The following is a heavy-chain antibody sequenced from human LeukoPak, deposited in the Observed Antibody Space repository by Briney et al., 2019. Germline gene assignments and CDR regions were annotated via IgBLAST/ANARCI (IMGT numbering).Heavy chain of an antibody. CDR1: GGSISSSSYY. V-gene: IGHV4-39*07. D-gene: IGHD2-15*01. CDR2: IYYSGST. CDR3: ARVRCSGGSCPYYYYYYYMDV. J-gene: IGHJ6*03. Sequence: SETLSLTCTVSGGSISSSSYYWGWIRQPPGKGLEWIGSIYYSGSTYYNPSLKSRVTISIDTSKNQFSLKLRFVTAADTAVYYCARVRCSGGSCPYYYYYYYMDVWGKGTTVTVSS.